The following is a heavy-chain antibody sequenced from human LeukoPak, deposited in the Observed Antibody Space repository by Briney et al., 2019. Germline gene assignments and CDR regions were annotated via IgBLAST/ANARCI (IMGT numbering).Heavy chain of an antibody. V-gene: IGHV4-39*07. J-gene: IGHJ2*01. CDR1: GGSISSSSYY. CDR3: ATTYYGGNSYWYFDL. Sequence: SETLSLTCTVSGGSISSSSYYWGWIRQPPGKGLEWIGSIYYSGSTYYNPSLKSRVTISIDTSKNQFSLKLNSVTAADTAVYYCATTYYGGNSYWYFDLWGRGTLVTVSS. CDR2: IYYSGST. D-gene: IGHD4-23*01.